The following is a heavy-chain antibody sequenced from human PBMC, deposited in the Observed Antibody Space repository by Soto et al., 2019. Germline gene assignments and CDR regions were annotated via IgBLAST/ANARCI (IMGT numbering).Heavy chain of an antibody. D-gene: IGHD3-22*01. CDR3: ASGVSYDSSGYPPYWDFDL. Sequence: QVQLVQSGAEVKKPGSSVKVSCKASGGTFSSYAISWVRQAPGQGLEWMGGIIPIFGTANYAQKFQGRVTITADESTSTAYMELSSLRSKDTAVYYCASGVSYDSSGYPPYWDFDLWGRGTLVTVSS. CDR1: GGTFSSYA. J-gene: IGHJ2*01. CDR2: IIPIFGTA. V-gene: IGHV1-69*01.